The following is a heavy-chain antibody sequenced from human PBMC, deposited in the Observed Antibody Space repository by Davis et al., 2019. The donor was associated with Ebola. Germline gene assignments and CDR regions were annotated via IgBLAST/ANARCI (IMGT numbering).Heavy chain of an antibody. J-gene: IGHJ5*02. CDR2: IYPGDSDT. Sequence: KVSCKGSGYSFTSYWIGWVRQMPGKGLEWMRIIYPGDSDTRYSPSFQGQVTISADKSISTAYLQWSSLKASDTAMYYCARQIVVVVAASKTGRFDPWGQGTLVTVSS. CDR3: ARQIVVVVAASKTGRFDP. CDR1: GYSFTSYW. V-gene: IGHV5-51*01. D-gene: IGHD2-15*01.